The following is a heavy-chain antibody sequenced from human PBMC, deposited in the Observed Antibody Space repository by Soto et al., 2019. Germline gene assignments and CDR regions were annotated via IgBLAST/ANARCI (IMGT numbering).Heavy chain of an antibody. V-gene: IGHV1-24*01. CDR2: FDPEDGEA. D-gene: IGHD1-26*01. Sequence: QVQLVQSGAEVKKPGASVKVSCKVSGDTLTELSSHWVRQAPGKGLEYMGGFDPEDGEARYAQNFQGRVTMTEDTSTDTSYMELSSLTSEDSAVYFVARACSGTSYGDLDPWGQGTLVTVSA. J-gene: IGHJ5*02. CDR3: ARACSGTSYGDLDP. CDR1: GDTLTELS.